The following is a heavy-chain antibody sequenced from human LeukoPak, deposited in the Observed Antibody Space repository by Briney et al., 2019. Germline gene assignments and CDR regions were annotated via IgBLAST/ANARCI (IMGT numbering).Heavy chain of an antibody. CDR1: GYSFTSYW. Sequence: GESLKISCKGSGYSFTSYWIGWVRQMRGKGLEWMGIIYPGDSDTRYSPSFQGQVTISADKSISTAYLQWSSLKASDTAMYYCARQAGWFGDSSKRFDPWGQGTLVTVSS. V-gene: IGHV5-51*01. CDR2: IYPGDSDT. J-gene: IGHJ5*02. CDR3: ARQAGWFGDSSKRFDP. D-gene: IGHD3-10*01.